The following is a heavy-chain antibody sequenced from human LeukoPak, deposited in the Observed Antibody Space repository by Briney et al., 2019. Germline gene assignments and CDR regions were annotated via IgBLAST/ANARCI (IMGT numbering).Heavy chain of an antibody. CDR3: ARVVVPAAMQNFYYYMDV. J-gene: IGHJ6*03. D-gene: IGHD2-2*01. CDR1: GGSISSSSYY. Sequence: TSETLSLTCTVSGGSISSSSYYWGWIRQPPGKGLEWIGSIYYSGSTYYNPSLKSRVTISVDTSKNQFSLKLSSVTAADTAVYYCARVVVPAAMQNFYYYMDVWGKGTTVTVSS. V-gene: IGHV4-39*07. CDR2: IYYSGST.